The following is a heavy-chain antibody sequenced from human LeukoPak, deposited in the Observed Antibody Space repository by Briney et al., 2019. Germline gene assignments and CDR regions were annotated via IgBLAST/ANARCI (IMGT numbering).Heavy chain of an antibody. CDR1: GYTFTGYY. D-gene: IGHD3-10*01. CDR2: INPNSGGT. CDR3: ARPMVRGRNWFDP. Sequence: ASVKVSCKASGYTFTGYYMHWVRQAPGQGLERMGWINPNSGGTNYAQKFQGRVTMTRDTSISTAYMELSRLRSDDTAVYYCARPMVRGRNWFDPWGQGTLVTVSS. J-gene: IGHJ5*02. V-gene: IGHV1-2*02.